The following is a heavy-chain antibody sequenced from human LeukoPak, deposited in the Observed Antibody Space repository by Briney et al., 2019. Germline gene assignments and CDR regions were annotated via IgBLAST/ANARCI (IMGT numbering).Heavy chain of an antibody. J-gene: IGHJ4*02. V-gene: IGHV4-30-4*08. CDR2: IYYSGST. Sequence: PSETLSLTCTVSGGSISSGDYYWSWIRQPPGKGLEWIGYIYYSGSTYYNPSLKSRVTISVDTSKNQFSLKLSSVTAADTAVYYCARVYCSGGSCYLRRYYFDYWGQGTLVTVSS. CDR3: ARVYCSGGSCYLRRYYFDY. CDR1: GGSISSGDYY. D-gene: IGHD2-15*01.